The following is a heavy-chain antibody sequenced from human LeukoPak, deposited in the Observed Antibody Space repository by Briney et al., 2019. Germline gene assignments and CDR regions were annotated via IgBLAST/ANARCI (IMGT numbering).Heavy chain of an antibody. J-gene: IGHJ5*02. V-gene: IGHV4-59*01. CDR1: GGSISSYY. CDR2: IYYSGST. CDR3: ARGGYYGSGNDFRFDP. D-gene: IGHD3-10*01. Sequence: SETLSLTCTVSGGSISSYYWSWIRQPPGKGLEWIGCIYYSGSTNYKPSLKSRVTISVDTSKNQFSLKLSSVTAADTAVYYCARGGYYGSGNDFRFDPWGQGTLVTVSS.